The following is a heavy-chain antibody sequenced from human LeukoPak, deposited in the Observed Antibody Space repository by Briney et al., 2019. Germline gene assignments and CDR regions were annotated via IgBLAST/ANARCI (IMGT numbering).Heavy chain of an antibody. Sequence: NASETLSLTCTVSGYSISSGYYWGWIRQPPGKGLEWIGSIYHSGSTYYNPSLKSRVTISVDTSKNQFSLKLSSVTAADTAVYYCAIAATRNWFDPWGQGTLVTVSS. CDR3: AIAATRNWFDP. V-gene: IGHV4-38-2*02. CDR2: IYHSGST. CDR1: GYSISSGYY. D-gene: IGHD1-26*01. J-gene: IGHJ5*02.